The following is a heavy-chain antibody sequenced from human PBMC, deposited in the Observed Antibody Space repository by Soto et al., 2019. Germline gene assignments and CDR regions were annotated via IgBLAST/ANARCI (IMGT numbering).Heavy chain of an antibody. CDR3: ARGRGYQDAFDI. CDR1: GGSISSYY. CDR2: IYYSGST. J-gene: IGHJ3*02. D-gene: IGHD2-2*01. Sequence: SETLSLTCTVSGGSISSYYWSWIRQPPGKGLEWIGYIYYSGSTNYNPSLKSRVTISVDTSKNQFSLKLSSVTAADTAVYYCARGRGYQDAFDIWGQGTMVTVSS. V-gene: IGHV4-59*01.